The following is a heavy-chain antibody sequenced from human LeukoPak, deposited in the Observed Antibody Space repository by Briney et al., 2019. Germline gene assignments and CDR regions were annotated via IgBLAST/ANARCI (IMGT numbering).Heavy chain of an antibody. D-gene: IGHD3-3*01. CDR3: AFTYYDFWSGYRSFDY. V-gene: IGHV4-34*01. CDR2: INHSGST. J-gene: IGHJ4*02. Sequence: KASETLSLTCTVSGGSISSYYWSWIRQPAGKGLEWIGEINHSGSTNYNPSLKSRVTISVDTSKNQFSLKLSSVTAADTAVYYCAFTYYDFWSGYRSFDYWGQGTLVTVSS. CDR1: GGSISSYY.